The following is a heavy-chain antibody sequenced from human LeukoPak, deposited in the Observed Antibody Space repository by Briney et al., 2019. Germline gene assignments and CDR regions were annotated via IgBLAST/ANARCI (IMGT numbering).Heavy chain of an antibody. CDR2: ISGSGGST. CDR1: GFTFSSYA. J-gene: IGHJ4*02. Sequence: GGSLRLSCAASGFTFSSYAMSWVRQAPGKGLEWVSAISGSGGSTYYADSVKGRFTISRDNSKNTLYLRMHSLRAEDTAVYYCAKDNVAAAGRYFDYWGQGTLVTVSS. D-gene: IGHD6-13*01. CDR3: AKDNVAAAGRYFDY. V-gene: IGHV3-23*01.